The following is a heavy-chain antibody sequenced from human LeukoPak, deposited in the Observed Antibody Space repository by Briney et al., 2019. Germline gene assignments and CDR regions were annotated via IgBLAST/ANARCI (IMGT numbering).Heavy chain of an antibody. V-gene: IGHV4-59*01. J-gene: IGHJ4*02. Sequence: PSETLSPTCTVSGGSISSYYWSWIRQPPGKGLEWIGYIYYSGSTNYNPSLKSRVTISVDTSKNQFSLKLSSVTAADTAVYYCARVLYYGDYYFDYWGQGTLVTVSS. CDR2: IYYSGST. D-gene: IGHD4-17*01. CDR1: GGSISSYY. CDR3: ARVLYYGDYYFDY.